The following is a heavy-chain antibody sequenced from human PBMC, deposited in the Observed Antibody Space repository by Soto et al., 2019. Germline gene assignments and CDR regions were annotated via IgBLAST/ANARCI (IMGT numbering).Heavy chain of an antibody. CDR1: GYSFTSYW. Sequence: GESLKISCKGSGYSFTSYWIGWVRQMPGKGLEWMGIIYPGDSDTRYSPSFQGQVTISADKSISTAYLQWSSLKASDTAMYYCARQLSVDIVATADFDYWGQGTLVTVS. CDR2: IYPGDSDT. D-gene: IGHD5-12*01. J-gene: IGHJ4*02. CDR3: ARQLSVDIVATADFDY. V-gene: IGHV5-51*01.